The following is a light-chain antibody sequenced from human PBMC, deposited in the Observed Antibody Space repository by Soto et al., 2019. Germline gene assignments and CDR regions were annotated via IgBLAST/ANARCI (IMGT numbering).Light chain of an antibody. Sequence: ESCLTRYTAALSLSRWGVSTLCCRASQSVSNNYLAWYQQKPGQAPRLLIYGASNRATGIPDRFSGSGSGTDFTLTISRLEPEDFAVYYCQQYGSSGTFGQGAKVDIK. J-gene: IGKJ1*01. V-gene: IGKV3-20*01. CDR1: QSVSNNY. CDR2: GAS. CDR3: QQYGSSGT.